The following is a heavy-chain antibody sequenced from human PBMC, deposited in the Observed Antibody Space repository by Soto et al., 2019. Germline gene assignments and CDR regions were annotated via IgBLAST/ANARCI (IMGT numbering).Heavy chain of an antibody. V-gene: IGHV1-69*13. J-gene: IGHJ6*02. CDR1: RGTFRSYA. Sequence: SVKVSYKASRGTFRSYAISWVRQAPGQGLECMGGIIPIFGTANYAQKFQGTVTITADESPSTAYMELSSLRSEYTAVSYCARDLGDIVVVPAAPHYYYAMDVWGQGTTVTVSS. CDR3: ARDLGDIVVVPAAPHYYYAMDV. D-gene: IGHD2-2*01. CDR2: IIPIFGTA.